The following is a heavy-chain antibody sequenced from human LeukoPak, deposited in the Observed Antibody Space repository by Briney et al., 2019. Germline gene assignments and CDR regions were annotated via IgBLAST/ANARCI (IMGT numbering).Heavy chain of an antibody. Sequence: PSGTLSLTCAVYGGSFSGYYWSWIRQPPGKGLEWIGEINHSGSTNYNPSLKSRVTISVDTSKNQFSLKLSSVTAADTAVYYCARVSGIVGALDAFDIWGQGTMVTVSS. CDR2: INHSGST. J-gene: IGHJ3*02. V-gene: IGHV4-34*01. CDR1: GGSFSGYY. D-gene: IGHD1-26*01. CDR3: ARVSGIVGALDAFDI.